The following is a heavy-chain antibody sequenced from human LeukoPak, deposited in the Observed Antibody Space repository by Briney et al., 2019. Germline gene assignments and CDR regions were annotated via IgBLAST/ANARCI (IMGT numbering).Heavy chain of an antibody. Sequence: ASETLSLTCAVSGGSISSGGYSWSWIRQPPGKGLEWIGYIYHSGSTYYNPSLKSRVTISVDRSKNQFSLKLNSVTAADTAVYYCARAEEYGSGSYYFDYWGQGTLVTVSS. CDR2: IYHSGST. J-gene: IGHJ4*02. V-gene: IGHV4-30-2*01. D-gene: IGHD3-10*01. CDR1: GGSISSGGYS. CDR3: ARAEEYGSGSYYFDY.